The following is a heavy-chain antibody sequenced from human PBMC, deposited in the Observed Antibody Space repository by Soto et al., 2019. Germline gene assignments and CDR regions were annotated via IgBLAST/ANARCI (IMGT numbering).Heavy chain of an antibody. Sequence: GESLKISCKGSGYNFTNYWIGWVRQMPGKGPEWMGIIYPGGSDTRYSPSFQGQVTISADNSISTAYLQWSSLKASDTAMYYCARRPVWTLVPAGQGMDVWGQGTTVTVSS. J-gene: IGHJ6*02. CDR1: GYNFTNYW. D-gene: IGHD2-2*01. CDR2: IYPGGSDT. CDR3: ARRPVWTLVPAGQGMDV. V-gene: IGHV5-51*01.